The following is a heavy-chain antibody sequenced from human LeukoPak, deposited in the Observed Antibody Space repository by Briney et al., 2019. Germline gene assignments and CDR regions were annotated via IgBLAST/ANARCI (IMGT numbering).Heavy chain of an antibody. J-gene: IGHJ4*02. V-gene: IGHV3-23*01. D-gene: IGHD6-13*01. CDR2: LSGSGLST. CDR1: GFTFSSYA. Sequence: GRSLRHSCAASGFTFSSYAMSWVRQAPGKGLQWVSALSGSGLSTYYADSVKGRFTISRDNSKDTLYLQMNSLRAEDTAVYYCAKGGESSSWLFDYWGQGTLVLVSS. CDR3: AKGGESSSWLFDY.